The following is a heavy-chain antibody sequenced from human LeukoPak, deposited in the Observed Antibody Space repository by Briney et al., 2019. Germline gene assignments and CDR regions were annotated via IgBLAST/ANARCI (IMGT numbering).Heavy chain of an antibody. D-gene: IGHD3-10*01. V-gene: IGHV1-8*01. CDR3: ARVYYGSGSQYYYYGMDV. Sequence: GASVKVSCKASGYTFTSYDINWVRQATGQGLEWTGWMNPNSGNTGYAQKFQGRVTMTRNTSISTAYMELSSLRSEDTAVYYCARVYYGSGSQYYYYGMDVWGQGTTVTVSS. CDR2: MNPNSGNT. CDR1: GYTFTSYD. J-gene: IGHJ6*02.